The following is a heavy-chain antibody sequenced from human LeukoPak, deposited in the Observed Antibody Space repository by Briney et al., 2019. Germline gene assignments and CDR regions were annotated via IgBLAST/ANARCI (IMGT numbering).Heavy chain of an antibody. D-gene: IGHD6-13*01. CDR2: INHSGST. CDR3: ARGRAAAGINYYYGMDV. Sequence: SETLSLTCAVYGVSFSGYYWSWIRQPPGKGLEWIGEINHSGSTNYNPSLKSRVTISVDTSKNQFSLKLSSVTAADTAVYYCARGRAAAGINYYYGMDVWGQGTTVTVSS. V-gene: IGHV4-34*01. J-gene: IGHJ6*02. CDR1: GVSFSGYY.